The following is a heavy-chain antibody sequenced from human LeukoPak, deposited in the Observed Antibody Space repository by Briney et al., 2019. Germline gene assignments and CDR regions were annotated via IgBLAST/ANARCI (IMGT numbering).Heavy chain of an antibody. V-gene: IGHV3-30-3*01. CDR3: ARDPSPGLTLEWFPDAFDI. D-gene: IGHD3-3*01. CDR2: ISYDGSNK. Sequence: PGGSLRLSCAASGFTFSSYAMHWVRQAPGKGLEWVAVISYDGSNKYYADSVKGRFTISRDNAKNSLYLQMNSLRAEDTAVYYCARDPSPGLTLEWFPDAFDIWGQGTMVTVSS. J-gene: IGHJ3*02. CDR1: GFTFSSYA.